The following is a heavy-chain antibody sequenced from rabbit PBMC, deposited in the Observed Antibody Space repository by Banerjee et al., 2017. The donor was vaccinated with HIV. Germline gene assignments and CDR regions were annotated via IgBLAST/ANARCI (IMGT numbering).Heavy chain of an antibody. V-gene: IGHV1S45*01. CDR2: INTITGDT. D-gene: IGHD4-1*01. CDR1: GFSFSNRYV. Sequence: QEQLVESGGGLVQPGGSLKLSCKASGFSFSNRYVMCWVRQAPGKGLEWIACINTITGDTVYATWAKGRFTISKTSSTTVTLQMTSLTAADTATYFCARDLAGAIGWNLNLWGQGTLVTVS. CDR3: ARDLAGAIGWNLNL. J-gene: IGHJ4*01.